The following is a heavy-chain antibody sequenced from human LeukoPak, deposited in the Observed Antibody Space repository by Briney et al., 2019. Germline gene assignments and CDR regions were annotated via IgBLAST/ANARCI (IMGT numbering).Heavy chain of an antibody. V-gene: IGHV5-51*01. J-gene: IGHJ5*02. D-gene: IGHD6-6*01. CDR1: GYSFTSYW. CDR2: IYPGDSRI. CDR3: ACRDLTSTWSLP. Sequence: LRESLKISCQGFGYSFTSYWIGWVRQTPGKGMEWMGVIYPGDSRIRYNPSFQGQVTISIDKSISTAYLQWVSLKASDTAMYYCACRDLTSTWSLPRGQGTLVTVSS.